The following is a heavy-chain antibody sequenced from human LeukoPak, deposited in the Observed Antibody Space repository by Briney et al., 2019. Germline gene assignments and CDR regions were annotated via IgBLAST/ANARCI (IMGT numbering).Heavy chain of an antibody. CDR1: GFSVSSNF. Sequence: GGSLRLSCAASGFSVSSNFMSWVRQAPGRGLEWVSVIYAGGTTHYIDSVKGRFTISRDNSNNTVFLQKNSLRGDDTAVYYCVREWANQRQRLDDWGQGTLVTVSS. J-gene: IGHJ4*02. D-gene: IGHD1-14*01. V-gene: IGHV3-53*01. CDR3: VREWANQRQRLDD. CDR2: IYAGGTT.